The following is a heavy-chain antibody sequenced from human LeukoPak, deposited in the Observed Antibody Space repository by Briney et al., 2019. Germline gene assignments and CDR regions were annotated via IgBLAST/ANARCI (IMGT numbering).Heavy chain of an antibody. CDR3: ARGGGYDSSGYFDAFDI. J-gene: IGHJ3*02. Sequence: SVKVSCKASGGTFSSYAISWVRQAPGQGLEWMGGIIPIFGTANYAQKFQGRVTVTADESTSTAYMELSSLRSEDTAVYYCARGGGYDSSGYFDAFDIWGQGTMVTVSS. V-gene: IGHV1-69*13. D-gene: IGHD3-22*01. CDR1: GGTFSSYA. CDR2: IIPIFGTA.